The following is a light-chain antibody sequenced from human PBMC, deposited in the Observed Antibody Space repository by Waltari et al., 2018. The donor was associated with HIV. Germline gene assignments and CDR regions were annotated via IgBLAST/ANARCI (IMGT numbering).Light chain of an antibody. CDR1: RPTTHH. CDR2: GKN. Sequence: SSELTQAPAVSVALGQTVRITSQGARPTTHHASRYPQNPGQAPVLVIYGKNNRPSGIPVRFSGSSSGNTASLTITGAQAEDEADYYCNSRDSSGNHPNYVFGTGTKVTVL. V-gene: IGLV3-19*01. J-gene: IGLJ1*01. CDR3: NSRDSSGNHPNYV.